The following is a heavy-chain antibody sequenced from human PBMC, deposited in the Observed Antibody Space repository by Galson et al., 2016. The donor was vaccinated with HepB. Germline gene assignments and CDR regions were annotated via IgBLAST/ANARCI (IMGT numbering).Heavy chain of an antibody. D-gene: IGHD1-1*01. CDR2: NSRDSGII. J-gene: IGHJ4*02. CDR1: GFTFSNYA. Sequence: SLRLSCAASGFTFSNYAMNWVRQAPGKGLEWVSHNSRDSGIIDYADSVKGRFTVSRDNGKNSLFLQMNSLGAEDTAVYYCVRDNDWAFDYWGQGILVTV. V-gene: IGHV3-48*01. CDR3: VRDNDWAFDY.